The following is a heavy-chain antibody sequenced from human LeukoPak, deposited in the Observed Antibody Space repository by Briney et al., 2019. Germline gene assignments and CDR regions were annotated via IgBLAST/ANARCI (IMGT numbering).Heavy chain of an antibody. J-gene: IGHJ4*02. CDR2: ISAYNGNT. D-gene: IGHD3-10*01. V-gene: IGHV1-18*01. Sequence: GASVTVSCKASGYTFTSYGISWVRQAPGQGLEWMGWISAYNGNTNYAQKLQGRVTMTTDTSTSTAYMELRSLRSDDTAVYYCARDWTQLLWFGELAPFDYWGQGTLVTVSS. CDR3: ARDWTQLLWFGELAPFDY. CDR1: GYTFTSYG.